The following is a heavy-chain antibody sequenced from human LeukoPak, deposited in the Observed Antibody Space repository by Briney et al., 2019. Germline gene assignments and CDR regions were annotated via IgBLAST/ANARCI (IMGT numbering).Heavy chain of an antibody. J-gene: IGHJ4*02. V-gene: IGHV3-64*01. Sequence: GGSLRLSCAASGFTFSSYAMHWVRQAPGKGLEYVSAISSNGGSTYYANSVKGRFTISRDNSKNTLYLQMGSLRAEDMAVYYCARDRAATDYWGQGTLVTVSS. CDR1: GFTFSSYA. CDR2: ISSNGGST. CDR3: ARDRAATDY. D-gene: IGHD1-26*01.